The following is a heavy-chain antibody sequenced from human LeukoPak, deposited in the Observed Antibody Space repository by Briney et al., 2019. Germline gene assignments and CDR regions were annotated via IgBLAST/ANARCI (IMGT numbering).Heavy chain of an antibody. Sequence: GASVKVSCKASGYRFTGCYMHWVRQAPGQGLEWMGWINPNSGVTNYAQNFQGRVSMTRDTSISTAYMELSRLRSDDTAVYYCARQQEVSGHFDYWGQGTLVTVSS. CDR2: INPNSGVT. V-gene: IGHV1-2*02. J-gene: IGHJ4*02. CDR1: GYRFTGCY. D-gene: IGHD3-16*02. CDR3: ARQQEVSGHFDY.